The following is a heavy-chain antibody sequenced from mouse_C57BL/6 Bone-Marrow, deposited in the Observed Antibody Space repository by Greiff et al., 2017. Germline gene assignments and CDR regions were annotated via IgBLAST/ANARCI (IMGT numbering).Heavy chain of an antibody. CDR3: TGDGSSHWYFDV. CDR2: IRLKSDNYAT. CDR1: GFTFSNYW. J-gene: IGHJ1*03. D-gene: IGHD1-1*01. V-gene: IGHV6-3*01. Sequence: EVKVEESGGGLVQPGGSMKLSCVASGFTFSNYWMNWVRQSPEQGLEWVAQIRLKSDNYATHYAVSVKGRFTISRDDSKSSVHLQMNNLRAEDTGIYYCTGDGSSHWYFDVWGTGTTVTVSS.